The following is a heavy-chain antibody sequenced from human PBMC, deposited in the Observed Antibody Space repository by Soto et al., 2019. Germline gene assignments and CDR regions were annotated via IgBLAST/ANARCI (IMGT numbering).Heavy chain of an antibody. CDR1: GFTFNNYG. V-gene: IGHV3-33*01. CDR2: IWDDGSNK. CDR3: ARDRSGHQDHSPYYSPPDSSDM. Sequence: QVQLVESGGGVVQPGRSLRLSCAASGFTFNNYGMHWVRQAPGKGLEWVAVIWDDGSNKNYADSVKGRFTISRDNSKNTLHLQRLSLRAEDTAVYYCARDRSGHQDHSPYYSPPDSSDMWGQGTTVTVSS. D-gene: IGHD3-10*01. J-gene: IGHJ3*02.